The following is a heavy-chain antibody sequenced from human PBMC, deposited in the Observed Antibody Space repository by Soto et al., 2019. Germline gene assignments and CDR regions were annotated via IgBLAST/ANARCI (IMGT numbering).Heavy chain of an antibody. J-gene: IGHJ4*02. D-gene: IGHD3-3*01. V-gene: IGHV3-66*01. CDR2: ISSGGST. CDR3: ARDTFGGAYDFWH. CDR1: GFTVSNFY. Sequence: EVQLVESGGGLVQPGGSLRLSCAASGFTVSNFYMTWVRQAPGKGLAWVSVISSGGSTYYADSVKGRFTISRDNSKNTLYLEMISLRAGDTAVYYCARDTFGGAYDFWHGGQGTLVTVSS.